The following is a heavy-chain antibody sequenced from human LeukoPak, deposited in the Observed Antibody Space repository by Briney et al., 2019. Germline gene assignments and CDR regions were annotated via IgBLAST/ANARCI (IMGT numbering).Heavy chain of an antibody. CDR1: GGSVSSSHY. CDR2: IYYGGST. D-gene: IGHD1-26*01. Sequence: SETLSLTCTVSGGSVSSSHYWGWIRQPPGKGLEWIGSIYYGGSTYYNPSLKSRVTISVDKSKNQFSLKLSSVTAADTAVYYCARGQYSGSLYFDYWGQGTPVTVSS. J-gene: IGHJ4*02. CDR3: ARGQYSGSLYFDY. V-gene: IGHV4-39*07.